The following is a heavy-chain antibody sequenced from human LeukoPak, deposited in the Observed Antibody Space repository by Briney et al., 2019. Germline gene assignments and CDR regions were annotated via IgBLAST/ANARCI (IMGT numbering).Heavy chain of an antibody. D-gene: IGHD3-10*01. CDR3: TTGGHYFGS. Sequence: PGGSLRLSCVASGVTISDAWMSWVRQAPGKGLEWVGRIKSKSDGGTTDYAAPVTDRFIISRDDSKNTLFLQMNSLEAGDTAVYYCTTGGHYFGSWGQGTLVIVSS. CDR2: IKSKSDGGTT. J-gene: IGHJ4*02. V-gene: IGHV3-15*01. CDR1: GVTISDAW.